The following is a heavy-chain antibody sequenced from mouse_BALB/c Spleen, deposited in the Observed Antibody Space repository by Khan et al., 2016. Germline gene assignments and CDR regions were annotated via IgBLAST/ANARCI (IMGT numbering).Heavy chain of an antibody. D-gene: IGHD1-1*01. V-gene: IGHV1-87*01. CDR2: IYPGDGDT. J-gene: IGHJ2*01. Sequence: QVQLKQSGAELARPGASVKLSCKASGYTFTSYWMQWVKQRPGQGLEWIGAIYPGDGDTRYTQKFKGKATLTADQSSSTAYMQISSLASEDSAVYYCASYYGSSYDYFDYWGQGTTLTVSS. CDR1: GYTFTSYW. CDR3: ASYYGSSYDYFDY.